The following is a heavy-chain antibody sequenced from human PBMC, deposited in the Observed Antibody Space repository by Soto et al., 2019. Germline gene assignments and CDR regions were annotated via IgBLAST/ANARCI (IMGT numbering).Heavy chain of an antibody. CDR3: PTSPRRDNYSYGSSTFDY. CDR2: IIPIFGTA. J-gene: IGHJ4*02. Sequence: SVKVSCKASGGTFSSYAISWVRQAPGQGLEWMGGIIPIFGTANYAQKFQGRVTITADESTSTAYMELSSLRSEDTAVYYCPTSPRRDNYSYGSSTFDYWGQGTLVTVSS. V-gene: IGHV1-69*13. D-gene: IGHD5-18*01. CDR1: GGTFSSYA.